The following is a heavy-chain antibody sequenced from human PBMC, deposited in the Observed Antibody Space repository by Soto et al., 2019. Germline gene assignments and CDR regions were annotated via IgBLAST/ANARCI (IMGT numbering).Heavy chain of an antibody. Sequence: GGSLRLSCAASGFTFSSYGMHWVRQAPGKGLEWVAVIWYDGSNKYYADSVKGRFTISRDNSKNTLYLQMNSLRAEDTAVYYCARDKGYDFWSGYWIENYMDVWGKGTTVTVSS. CDR3: ARDKGYDFWSGYWIENYMDV. D-gene: IGHD3-3*01. J-gene: IGHJ6*03. CDR2: IWYDGSNK. V-gene: IGHV3-33*01. CDR1: GFTFSSYG.